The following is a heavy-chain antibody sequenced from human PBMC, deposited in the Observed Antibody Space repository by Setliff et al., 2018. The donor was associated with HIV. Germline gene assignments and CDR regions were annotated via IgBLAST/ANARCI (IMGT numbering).Heavy chain of an antibody. CDR1: GFTFSTYG. Sequence: LRLSCAASGFTFSTYGMQWVRQAPGKGLEWVGHIKSKTDGGTTDYAAPVKGRFTISRDDSKTTLYLQMNSLKTEDTAVYYCTTEDPWLRFGHWGQGTLVTVSS. CDR2: IKSKTDGGTT. J-gene: IGHJ5*02. V-gene: IGHV3-15*01. CDR3: TTEDPWLRFGH. D-gene: IGHD5-12*01.